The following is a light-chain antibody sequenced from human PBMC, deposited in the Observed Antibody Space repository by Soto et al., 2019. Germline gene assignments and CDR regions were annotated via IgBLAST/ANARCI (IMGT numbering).Light chain of an antibody. CDR2: DTS. J-gene: IGKJ3*01. V-gene: IGKV3-20*01. CDR3: QQCGSSPVT. Sequence: EIVLTQSPGTLSLSPGERATLSCRASQSVGSNHLAWYQHRSGQAPRLLIYDTSRRATGIPDRFSGSGSGTDFTLTISRLELEDFALYFCQQCGSSPVTFGPGTKVDIK. CDR1: QSVGSNH.